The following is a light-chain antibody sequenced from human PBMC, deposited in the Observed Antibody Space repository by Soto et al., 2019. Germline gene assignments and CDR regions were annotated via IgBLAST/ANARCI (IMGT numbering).Light chain of an antibody. J-gene: IGLJ1*01. CDR3: SSYTSSSNYV. V-gene: IGLV2-14*01. CDR2: EVS. Sequence: QSLLTQPASVSWSPGHSITISCTGTSSDVGGYNYVSWYQQHPGKAPKLMIYEVSNRPSGVSNRFSGSKSGNTASLTISGLQAEEEADYYCSSYTSSSNYVFGTGTKVTVL. CDR1: SSDVGGYNY.